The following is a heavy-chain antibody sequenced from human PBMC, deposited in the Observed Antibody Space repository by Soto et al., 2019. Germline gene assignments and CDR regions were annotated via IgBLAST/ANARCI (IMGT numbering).Heavy chain of an antibody. D-gene: IGHD3-9*01. V-gene: IGHV3-30-3*01. CDR1: GVTFSSYA. Sequence: PGGSLRLSCAASGVTFSSYAMHWVRQAPGKGLEWVAVISYDGSNKYYADSVKGRFTISRDNSKNTLYLQMNSLRAEDTAVYYCARALAPLETIGFDYWGQGTLVTVSS. CDR3: ARALAPLETIGFDY. CDR2: ISYDGSNK. J-gene: IGHJ4*02.